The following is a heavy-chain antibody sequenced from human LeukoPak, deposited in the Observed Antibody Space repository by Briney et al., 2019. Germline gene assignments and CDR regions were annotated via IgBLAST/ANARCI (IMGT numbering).Heavy chain of an antibody. CDR1: SYSISTGCY. Sequence: PSETLSFNCAVSSYSISTGCYWGWIRQPPGKGLEWIGRIYHSGSTSYNPSLKSRVTISVDTSKNQFSLKRLSVTAADTAVYYCAREELLAYFDYWGQGTLVTVSS. V-gene: IGHV4-38-2*02. D-gene: IGHD2-21*01. CDR2: IYHSGST. J-gene: IGHJ4*02. CDR3: AREELLAYFDY.